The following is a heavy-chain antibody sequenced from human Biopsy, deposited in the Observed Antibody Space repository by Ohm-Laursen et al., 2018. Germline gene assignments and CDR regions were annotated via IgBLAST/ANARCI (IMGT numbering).Heavy chain of an antibody. CDR2: IIPLLGIT. J-gene: IGHJ6*02. D-gene: IGHD2-2*02. Sequence: SSVKVSCKASGGIFSRYVMSWVRQAPGRGLEWMGRIIPLLGITNYAERFQGRVTISVDRSTSTAYMELSSLKSEDTAVYYCAREYPEGDVWGQGTSVTVSS. CDR3: AREYPEGDV. V-gene: IGHV1-69*04. CDR1: GGIFSRYV.